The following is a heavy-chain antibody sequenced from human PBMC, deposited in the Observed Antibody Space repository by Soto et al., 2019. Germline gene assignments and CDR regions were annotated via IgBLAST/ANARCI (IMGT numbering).Heavy chain of an antibody. V-gene: IGHV3-7*03. CDR3: ACTRGS. D-gene: IGHD2-8*01. CDR1: GFTFSGCAW. Sequence: EVLVLESGGGLVQPGGSLRLSCAVSGFTFSGCAWMKGVRQAPGKGLGWVATIKEDGRETYYVDSVKGRVTISRDSAKISLYLQMNSPRFEDTAVYYCACTRGSWGQGTLVTVSS. CDR2: IKEDGRET. J-gene: IGHJ5*02.